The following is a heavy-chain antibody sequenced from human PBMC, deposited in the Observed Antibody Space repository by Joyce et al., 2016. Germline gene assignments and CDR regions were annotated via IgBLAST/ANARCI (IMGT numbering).Heavy chain of an antibody. D-gene: IGHD2-21*01. CDR2: IYHGVSS. CDR3: AKKWTYSLDY. J-gene: IGHJ4*02. CDR1: GASINSYNW. Sequence: QVQLQESGPGLVKPSGTLSLTRAVSGASINSYNWWTWVRQPPGKGLEWIGEIYHGVSSHYNPSLKSRVTISVDKSKNQFSLRLTSVTAADTAVYYCAKKWTYSLDYWGQGTLVTVSS. V-gene: IGHV4-4*02.